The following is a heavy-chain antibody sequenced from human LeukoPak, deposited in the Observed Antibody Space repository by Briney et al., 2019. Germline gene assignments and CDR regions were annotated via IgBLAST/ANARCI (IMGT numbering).Heavy chain of an antibody. V-gene: IGHV3-30-3*01. CDR3: ARGGEYYFDY. D-gene: IGHD3-10*01. CDR2: ISYDGSNK. Sequence: PGRSLRLSCAASGFTFSSYAMHWVRQAPGKGLEWVAVISYDGSNKYYADSVKGRFTNSRDNSKNTLYLQMNSLRAEDTAVYYCARGGEYYFDYWGQGTLVTVSS. J-gene: IGHJ4*02. CDR1: GFTFSSYA.